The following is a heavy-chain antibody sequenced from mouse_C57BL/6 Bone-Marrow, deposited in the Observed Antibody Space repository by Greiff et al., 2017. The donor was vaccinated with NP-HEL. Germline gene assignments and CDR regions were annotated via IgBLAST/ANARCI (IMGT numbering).Heavy chain of an antibody. J-gene: IGHJ3*01. Sequence: VQLQQSGAELVRPGASVKLSCTASGFNIKDDYMHWVKQRPEQGLEWIGWIDPENGDTEYASKFQGKATITADTSSNTAYRQLSSLTSEDTAVYYCTTEWLLPWFAYWGQGTLVTVSA. CDR2: IDPENGDT. D-gene: IGHD2-3*01. CDR1: GFNIKDDY. V-gene: IGHV14-4*01. CDR3: TTEWLLPWFAY.